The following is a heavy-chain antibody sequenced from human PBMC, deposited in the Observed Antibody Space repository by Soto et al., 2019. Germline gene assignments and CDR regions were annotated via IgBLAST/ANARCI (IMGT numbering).Heavy chain of an antibody. CDR3: AKGFIVVSTVIRPDDAVDV. V-gene: IGHV3-23*01. D-gene: IGHD2-21*01. J-gene: IGHJ3*01. CDR1: GFTFGNYG. Sequence: EVQLLESGGGLVQPGGSLRLSCAASGFTFGNYGMNWVRQAPGKGLEWVSGISGGGGRKYYAASVKGLFTVSRDPSKSTVVLEINSLRPEHTSVYYYAKGFIVVSTVIRPDDAVDVWRHGKLGTVSS. CDR2: ISGGGGRK.